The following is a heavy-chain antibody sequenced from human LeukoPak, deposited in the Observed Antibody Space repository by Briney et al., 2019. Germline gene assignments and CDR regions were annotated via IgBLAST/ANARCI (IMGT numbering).Heavy chain of an antibody. CDR1: GDSVSSNSAA. V-gene: IGHV6-1*01. D-gene: IGHD2-2*02. CDR3: ARDPLYCSSTSCYTGYYYMDV. Sequence: SQTLTLTCAISGDSVSSNSAAWNWVRQSPSRGLEWLVRTYYRSKWYNDYAVSVKSRITINPDTSKNQFSLQLDSVTPEDTAVYYCARDPLYCSSTSCYTGYYYMDVWGKGTTVTVSS. J-gene: IGHJ6*03. CDR2: TYYRSKWYN.